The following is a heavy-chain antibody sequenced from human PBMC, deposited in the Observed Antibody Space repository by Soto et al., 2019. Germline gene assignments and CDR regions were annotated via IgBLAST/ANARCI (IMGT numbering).Heavy chain of an antibody. Sequence: GGSLRLSCAASGFIFENFGMSWVRQAPGKGLEWISSISGSGFKKYYADSVKGRFTISRYNSKSTVYLELNNLSAEDTAVYHCAKNQGVELVPLATVDWFDPWGQGSVVTVSP. D-gene: IGHD1-26*01. V-gene: IGHV3-23*01. J-gene: IGHJ5*02. CDR2: ISGSGFKK. CDR1: GFIFENFG. CDR3: AKNQGVELVPLATVDWFDP.